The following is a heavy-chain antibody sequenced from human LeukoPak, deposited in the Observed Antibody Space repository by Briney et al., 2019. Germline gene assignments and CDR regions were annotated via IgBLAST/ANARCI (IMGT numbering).Heavy chain of an antibody. J-gene: IGHJ4*02. CDR1: GYSFTSYW. D-gene: IGHD2-15*01. V-gene: IGHV5-51*01. Sequence: GESLKISCKGSGYSFTSYWIGWVRQMPGKGLEWMGIIYPGDSDTRYSPSFLGQITISADKSINTAYLQWSSLRASDTAMSYCARLQCSGGSCYIDYWGQGTLVTVSS. CDR3: ARLQCSGGSCYIDY. CDR2: IYPGDSDT.